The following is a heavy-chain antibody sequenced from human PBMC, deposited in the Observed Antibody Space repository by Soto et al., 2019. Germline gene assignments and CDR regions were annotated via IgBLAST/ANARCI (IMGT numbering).Heavy chain of an antibody. CDR2: IIPIFGIA. J-gene: IGHJ4*02. V-gene: IGHV1-69*10. D-gene: IGHD1-26*01. Sequence: SVKVSCKASGGTFSSYAISWVRQAPGQGLEWMGGIIPIFGIANYAQKFQGRVTITADKSTSTAYMELSSLRSEDTAVYYCARWEKGQFDYWGQGTLVTVSS. CDR1: GGTFSSYA. CDR3: ARWEKGQFDY.